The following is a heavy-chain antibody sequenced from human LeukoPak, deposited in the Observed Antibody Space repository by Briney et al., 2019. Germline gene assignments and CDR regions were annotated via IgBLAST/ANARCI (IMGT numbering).Heavy chain of an antibody. J-gene: IGHJ5*02. CDR3: ALDCSSTSCYATRFDP. CDR2: INHSGST. V-gene: IGHV4-34*01. Sequence: SETLSLTCAVYGGSFSGYYWSWLRQPPGKGLEWIGEINHSGSTNYNPPLKSRVTISVDTSKNQFSLKLSSVTAADTAVYYCALDCSSTSCYATRFDPWGQGTLVTVSS. CDR1: GGSFSGYY. D-gene: IGHD2-2*01.